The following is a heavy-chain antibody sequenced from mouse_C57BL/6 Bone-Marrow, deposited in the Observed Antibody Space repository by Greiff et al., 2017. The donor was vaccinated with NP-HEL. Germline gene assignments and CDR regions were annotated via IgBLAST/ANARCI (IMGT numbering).Heavy chain of an antibody. Sequence: DVKLVESGGGLVQPKGSLKLSCAASGFSFNTYAMNWVRQAPGKGLEWVARIRSKSNNYATYYADSVKDRFTISRDDSESMLYLQMNNLKTEDTAMYYCVRQRTIYYDAMDYWGQGTSVTVSS. CDR1: GFSFNTYA. D-gene: IGHD2-1*01. V-gene: IGHV10-1*01. CDR3: VRQRTIYYDAMDY. CDR2: IRSKSNNYAT. J-gene: IGHJ4*01.